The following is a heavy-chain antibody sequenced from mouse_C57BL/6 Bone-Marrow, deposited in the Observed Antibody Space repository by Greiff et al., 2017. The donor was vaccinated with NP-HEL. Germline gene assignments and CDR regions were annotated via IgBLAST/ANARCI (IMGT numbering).Heavy chain of an antibody. D-gene: IGHD1-1*01. CDR2: ISYSGST. V-gene: IGHV3-1*01. CDR1: GYSITSGYD. Sequence: DVKLVESGPGMVKPSQSLSLTCTVTGYSITSGYDWHWIRHFPGNKLEWMGYISYSGSTNYNPSLKSRISITHDTSKNHFFLKLNSVTTEDTATYYCARGDYAPFAYWGQGTLVTVSA. J-gene: IGHJ3*01. CDR3: ARGDYAPFAY.